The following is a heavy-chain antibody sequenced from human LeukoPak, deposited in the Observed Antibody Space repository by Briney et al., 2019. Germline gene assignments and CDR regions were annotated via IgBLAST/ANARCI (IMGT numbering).Heavy chain of an antibody. V-gene: IGHV4-59*05. J-gene: IGHJ4*02. CDR1: GGSISSDY. D-gene: IGHD3-22*01. Sequence: SETLSLTCTVSGGSISSDYWSWIRQPAGKGLEWIGSMSYSGNTYYNPSLKSRLTIFVDTSKNQFSLKLSSVTAADTAVYYCARHENLAGWLMYFDDWGQGTLVTVSS. CDR3: ARHENLAGWLMYFDD. CDR2: MSYSGNT.